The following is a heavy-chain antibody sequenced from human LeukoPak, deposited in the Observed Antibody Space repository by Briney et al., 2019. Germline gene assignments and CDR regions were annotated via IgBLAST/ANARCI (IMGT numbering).Heavy chain of an antibody. D-gene: IGHD2-2*02. CDR2: ISAYNGNT. CDR3: ARGGERYCSSTSCYMIDY. V-gene: IGHV1-18*01. J-gene: IGHJ4*02. Sequence: ASVMVSCKASGYTFTSYGISWVRQAPGQGLEWMGWISAYNGNTNYAQKLQGRVTMTTDTSTSTAYMELRSLRSDDTAVYYCARGGERYCSSTSCYMIDYWGQGTLVTVSS. CDR1: GYTFTSYG.